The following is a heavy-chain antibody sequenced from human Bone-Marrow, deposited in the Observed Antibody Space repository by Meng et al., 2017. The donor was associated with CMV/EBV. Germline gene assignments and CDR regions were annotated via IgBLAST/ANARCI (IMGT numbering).Heavy chain of an antibody. CDR2: IIPIFGTA. Sequence: SVKVSGKGSGGTFSSYAISWVRQAPGQGLEWMGGIIPIFGTANYAQKFQGRVTITTDESTSTAYMELSSLRSEDTDVYYCARDRSNTIFGVVMSIDYYYYYGMDVWGQGTTVTVSS. CDR1: GGTFSSYA. D-gene: IGHD3-3*01. CDR3: ARDRSNTIFGVVMSIDYYYYYGMDV. J-gene: IGHJ6*02. V-gene: IGHV1-69*05.